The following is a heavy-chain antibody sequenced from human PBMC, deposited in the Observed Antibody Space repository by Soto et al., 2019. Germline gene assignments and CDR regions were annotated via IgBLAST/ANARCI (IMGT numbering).Heavy chain of an antibody. D-gene: IGHD4-4*01. CDR3: ATWHLQEHAYDI. V-gene: IGHV3-53*01. Sequence: DVQLVESGGGLIQPGGSLRLSCAAFGLTVSGKKYISWVRQAPGKGLEWVAALYDVDGTYYADSVKGRFTTSIDTSRTIVYLQMNSLRLDDTAVYFCATWHLQEHAYDIWGQVTTVTVSS. J-gene: IGHJ3*02. CDR1: GLTVSGKKY. CDR2: LYDVDGT.